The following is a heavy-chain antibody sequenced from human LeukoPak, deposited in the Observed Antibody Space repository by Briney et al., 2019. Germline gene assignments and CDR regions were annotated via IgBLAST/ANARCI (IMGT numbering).Heavy chain of an antibody. CDR2: IFYSRST. CDR1: GGSVSNFY. V-gene: IGHV4-59*02. Sequence: SETLSLACTVSGGSVSNFYWSWIRQPPGKGLEWIGYIFYSRSTNYNPSLKSRVIISVDTSKNQFSLKLTSVTAADTAVYYCARDAPAPVAGFDSWGQGTLVTVSS. J-gene: IGHJ4*02. D-gene: IGHD6-19*01. CDR3: ARDAPAPVAGFDS.